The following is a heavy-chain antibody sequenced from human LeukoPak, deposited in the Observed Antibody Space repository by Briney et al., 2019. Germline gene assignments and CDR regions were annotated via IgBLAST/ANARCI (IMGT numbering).Heavy chain of an antibody. CDR1: GYTFTSNY. D-gene: IGHD3-16*02. V-gene: IGHV1-46*01. J-gene: IGHJ4*02. CDR3: AREGRGGSYRAFDY. CDR2: ISPSGGST. Sequence: ASVKVSCKAFGYTFTSNYMHWVRQAPGQGPEWMGVISPSGGSTTYAQKFQGRVTLTRDTSTSTVYMELSSLRSEDTAVYYCAREGRGGSYRAFDYWGQGTLVTVSS.